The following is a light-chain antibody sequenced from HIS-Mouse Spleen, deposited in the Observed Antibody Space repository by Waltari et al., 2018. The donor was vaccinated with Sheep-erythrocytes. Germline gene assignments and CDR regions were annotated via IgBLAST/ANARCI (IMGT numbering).Light chain of an antibody. J-gene: IGKJ3*01. CDR1: QSISSY. Sequence: DIQMTQSPSSLSASVGDRVTITCRASQSISSYLNWYQQKPRKAPKPLIYAASSLQSGVPSRFSGSGSGTDFTLTISSLQPEDFATYYCQQSYSTPQFTFGPGTKVDIK. V-gene: IGKV1-39*01. CDR2: AAS. CDR3: QQSYSTPQFT.